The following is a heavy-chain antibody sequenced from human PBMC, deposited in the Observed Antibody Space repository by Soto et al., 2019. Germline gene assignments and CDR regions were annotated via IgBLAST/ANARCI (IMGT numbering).Heavy chain of an antibody. CDR1: GYTLTSYD. Sequence: ASVKVSCKASGYTLTSYDINWVRQATGQGLEWMGWMNLNSGYTNYAQKLQGRVTMTTDTSTSTAYMELRSLRSDDTAIYYCARLLYEGPYSYYYYGMDVWGQGTTVTVSS. CDR3: ARLLYEGPYSYYYYGMDV. CDR2: MNLNSGYT. D-gene: IGHD2-8*01. J-gene: IGHJ6*02. V-gene: IGHV1-18*01.